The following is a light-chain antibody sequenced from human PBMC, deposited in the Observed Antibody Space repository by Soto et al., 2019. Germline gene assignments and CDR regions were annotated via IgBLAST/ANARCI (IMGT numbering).Light chain of an antibody. Sequence: QSALTQPASVSGSPGQSITISCTGTSSDVGIYKYVSWYQQHPGKVPNHTIYEVANRPSGASNRFSGSKSGNTASLTISGHQAENEDDYYCSSFTSSSTVVFGGVPKDTVL. CDR3: SSFTSSSTVV. CDR1: SSDVGIYKY. CDR2: EVA. J-gene: IGLJ2*01. V-gene: IGLV2-14*01.